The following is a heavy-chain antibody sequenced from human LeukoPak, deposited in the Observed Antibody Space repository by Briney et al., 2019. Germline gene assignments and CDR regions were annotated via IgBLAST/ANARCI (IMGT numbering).Heavy chain of an antibody. D-gene: IGHD7-27*01. CDR1: GFTFSSYW. V-gene: IGHV3-74*01. J-gene: IGHJ4*02. Sequence: PGGSLRLSCAASGFTFSSYWLHWVRQVPGKGLVWVSGINSHGSSTSYADSVKGRFTISRDNAKNTLHLQMNSLRAEDTAVYYCVRLTGAEFDYWGQGTLVTVSS. CDR2: INSHGSST. CDR3: VRLTGAEFDY.